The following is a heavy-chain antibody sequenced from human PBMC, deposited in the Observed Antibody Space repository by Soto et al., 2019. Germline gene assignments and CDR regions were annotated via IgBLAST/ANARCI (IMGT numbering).Heavy chain of an antibody. J-gene: IGHJ6*02. CDR3: ARDSPSSYSSSPSAHYYGMDV. Sequence: QVQLVQSGAEVKKPGASVKVSCKASGYTFTSYGISWVRQAPGQGLEWMGWISAYNGNTNYAQKLQGRVTMTTDTSTSTAYMELRSPRSDDTAVYYCARDSPSSYSSSPSAHYYGMDVWGQGTTVTVSS. CDR2: ISAYNGNT. D-gene: IGHD6-6*01. CDR1: GYTFTSYG. V-gene: IGHV1-18*01.